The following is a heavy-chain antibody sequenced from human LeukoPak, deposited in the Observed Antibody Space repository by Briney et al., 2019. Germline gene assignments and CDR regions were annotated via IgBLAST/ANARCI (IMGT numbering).Heavy chain of an antibody. CDR1: AFTLSNYW. CDR3: AKDLHYGSADY. V-gene: IGHV3-74*01. D-gene: IGHD3-10*01. CDR2: INPEGSTT. J-gene: IGHJ4*02. Sequence: GESLTLSWAAAAFTLSNYWMHWDRQDPGEVLVWVSFINPEGSTTNYAESVKGRFTISRDNAKNALYLQMNSLRAEDTAVYYCAKDLHYGSADYWGQGTLVTVSS.